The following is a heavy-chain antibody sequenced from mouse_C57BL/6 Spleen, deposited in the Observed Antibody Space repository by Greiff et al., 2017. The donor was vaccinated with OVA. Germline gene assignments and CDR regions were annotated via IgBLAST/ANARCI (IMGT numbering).Heavy chain of an antibody. J-gene: IGHJ2*01. CDR3: ARRGYYYGSSYGYFDY. CDR2: INPNYGTT. Sequence: EVKLMESGPELVKPGASVKISCKASGYSFTDYNMNWVKQSNGKSLEWIGVINPNYGTTSYNQKFKGKATLTVDQSSSTAYMQLNSLTSEDSAVYYCARRGYYYGSSYGYFDYWGQGTTLTVSS. V-gene: IGHV1-39*01. CDR1: GYSFTDYN. D-gene: IGHD1-1*01.